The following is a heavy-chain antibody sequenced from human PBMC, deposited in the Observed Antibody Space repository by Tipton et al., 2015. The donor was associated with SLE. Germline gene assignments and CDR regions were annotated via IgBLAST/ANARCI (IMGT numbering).Heavy chain of an antibody. CDR2: VNRNEGT. V-gene: IGHV4-59*02. J-gene: IGHJ4*02. Sequence: LRLSCAVSGASVTTSYWTWLRQPPGKGLEWIAYVNRNEGTNFKPSLKSRVTISLDTSRNQFSLNLNSVTAADTALYYCASEGYCSGGSCLFDYWGQGTLVTVSS. D-gene: IGHD2-15*01. CDR1: GASVTTSY. CDR3: ASEGYCSGGSCLFDY.